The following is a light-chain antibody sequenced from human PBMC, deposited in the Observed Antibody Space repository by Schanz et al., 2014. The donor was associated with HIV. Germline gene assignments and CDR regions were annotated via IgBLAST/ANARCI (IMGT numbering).Light chain of an antibody. V-gene: IGKV3-20*01. CDR2: GAS. Sequence: EIVLTQSPGTLSLSPGERATLSCRASQSVSSSYLAWYQQKPGQAPRLLIYGASSRATGIPDRFSGSGSGTDFTLTISNLQSEDSAVYFCQQYSNWPFTFGQGTRLEIK. CDR1: QSVSSSY. J-gene: IGKJ5*01. CDR3: QQYSNWPFT.